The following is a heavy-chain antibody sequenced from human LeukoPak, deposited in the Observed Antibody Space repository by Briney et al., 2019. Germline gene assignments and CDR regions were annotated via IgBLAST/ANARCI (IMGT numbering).Heavy chain of an antibody. CDR3: ARHVRYCSSTSCYVRWFDP. V-gene: IGHV4-59*08. CDR1: GGSISSYY. D-gene: IGHD2-2*01. Sequence: SETLSLTCTVSGGSISSYYWSWIRQPPGKGLEWIGYIYYSGSTNYNPSLKSRVTISVDTSKNQFSLKLSSVTAADTAVYYCARHVRYCSSTSCYVRWFDPWGQGTLVTVPS. J-gene: IGHJ5*02. CDR2: IYYSGST.